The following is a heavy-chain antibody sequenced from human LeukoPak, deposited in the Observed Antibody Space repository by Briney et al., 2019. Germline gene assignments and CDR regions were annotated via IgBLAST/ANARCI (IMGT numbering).Heavy chain of an antibody. D-gene: IGHD2-2*01. CDR1: GFTFSSYG. J-gene: IGHJ4*02. CDR3: AKGLVPAAMTLQPFFDY. CDR2: IRYDGSNK. V-gene: IGHV3-30*02. Sequence: PGGSLRLSCAASGFTFSSYGMHWVRQAPGKGLEWVAFIRYDGSNKYYADSVKGRFTISRDNSKNTLYLQMNSLRAEDTAVYYCAKGLVPAAMTLQPFFDYWGQGTLVTVSS.